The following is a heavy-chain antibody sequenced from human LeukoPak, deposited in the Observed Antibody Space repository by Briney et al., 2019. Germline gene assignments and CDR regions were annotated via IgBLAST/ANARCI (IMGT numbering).Heavy chain of an antibody. CDR2: TQPHTGET. D-gene: IGHD2-2*02. Sequence: ASVKVSCKASGYNFTSYDINWVRQAAGQGLEWMGWTQPHTGETGNALKFQGRVTITTDESTSTAYMELSSLRSEDTAVYYCARHYCSSTSCYNYYYYMDVWGKGTTVTVSS. V-gene: IGHV1-8*01. CDR3: ARHYCSSTSCYNYYYYMDV. J-gene: IGHJ6*03. CDR1: GYNFTSYD.